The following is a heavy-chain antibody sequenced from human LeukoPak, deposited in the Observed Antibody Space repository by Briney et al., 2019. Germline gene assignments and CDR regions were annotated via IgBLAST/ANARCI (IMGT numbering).Heavy chain of an antibody. D-gene: IGHD1-14*01. Sequence: PGGSLRLSCVGSGFTRSSYEMNWVRQAPGKGLGWVSHISSSGNTKYYADSVKGRFTISRDNAKNSLYLQMNSLRAEDTAVYYCARETPNLDYWGQGTLVTVSS. CDR2: ISSSGNTK. CDR3: ARETPNLDY. V-gene: IGHV3-48*03. CDR1: GFTRSSYE. J-gene: IGHJ4*02.